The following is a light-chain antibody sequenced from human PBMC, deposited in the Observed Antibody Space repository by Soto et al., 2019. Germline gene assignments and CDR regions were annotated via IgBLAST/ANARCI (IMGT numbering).Light chain of an antibody. CDR1: QSIASY. J-gene: IGKJ1*01. CDR2: GAV. V-gene: IGKV1-39*01. CDR3: KRYYNKLRT. Sequence: DIQMTKSPSSLAAYVGDSVRIPCRASQSIASYVNWYQQKPGKAPKLLILGAVILQSAVPSRFSGSGSGTDFTLTISSLQPEDLAPYYCKRYYNKLRTFGPVTKVDIK.